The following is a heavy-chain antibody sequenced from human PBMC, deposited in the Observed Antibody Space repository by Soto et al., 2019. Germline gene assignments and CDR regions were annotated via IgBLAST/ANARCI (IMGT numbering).Heavy chain of an antibody. CDR1: GYTFTKNV. Sequence: QVQLVQSGAEVKKPGASVTVSCKASGYTFTKNVINWVRQAPGQGLEWMGWMNPNSGNAGYPQKFQGRVTMTRNTSISTAYIDLSSLSSDDTAVYYCARVMLGGHSDYWGQGTLVTVSS. J-gene: IGHJ4*02. V-gene: IGHV1-8*01. D-gene: IGHD2-15*01. CDR3: ARVMLGGHSDY. CDR2: MNPNSGNA.